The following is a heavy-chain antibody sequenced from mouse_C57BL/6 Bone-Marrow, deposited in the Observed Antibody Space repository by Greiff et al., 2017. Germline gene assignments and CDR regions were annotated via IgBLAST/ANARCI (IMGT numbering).Heavy chain of an antibody. CDR3: ASYYGSSPAWFAY. D-gene: IGHD1-1*01. J-gene: IGHJ3*01. CDR2: IFPGSGST. V-gene: IGHV1-75*01. Sequence: QVQLQQSGPELVKPGASVKISCKASGYTFTDYYINWVKQRPGQGLEWIGWIFPGSGSTYYNEKFKGKATLTVDKSASTAYMLLSSLTSEDSAVYFCASYYGSSPAWFAYWGQGTLVTVSA. CDR1: GYTFTDYY.